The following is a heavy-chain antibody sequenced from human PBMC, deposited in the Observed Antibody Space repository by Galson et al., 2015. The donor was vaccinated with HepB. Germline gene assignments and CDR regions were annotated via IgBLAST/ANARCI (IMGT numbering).Heavy chain of an antibody. D-gene: IGHD2-2*01. CDR3: ARARYSTSPPDY. CDR1: GYTFSNYG. CDR2: ISVYNDNT. Sequence: SVKVSCKVSGYTFSNYGISWVRQAPGQGLEWMGWISVYNDNTNCAQKLQGRVVMTTDTSTNTIYMELRSLRFDDTAVYYCARARYSTSPPDYWGQGTLVTVSS. J-gene: IGHJ4*02. V-gene: IGHV1-18*01.